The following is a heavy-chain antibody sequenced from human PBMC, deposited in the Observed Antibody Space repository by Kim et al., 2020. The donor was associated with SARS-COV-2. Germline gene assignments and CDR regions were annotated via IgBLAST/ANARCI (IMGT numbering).Heavy chain of an antibody. CDR2: ISYGGSNK. V-gene: IGHV3-30*18. J-gene: IGHJ6*02. CDR1: GFTFSSYG. CDR3: AKDFGVVIYYYYGMDV. D-gene: IGHD3-3*01. Sequence: GGSLRLSCAASGFTFSSYGMHWVRQAPGKGLEWVAVISYGGSNKYYADSVKGRFTISRDNSKNTLYLQMNSLRAEDTAVYYCAKDFGVVIYYYYGMDVWGQGTTVTVSS.